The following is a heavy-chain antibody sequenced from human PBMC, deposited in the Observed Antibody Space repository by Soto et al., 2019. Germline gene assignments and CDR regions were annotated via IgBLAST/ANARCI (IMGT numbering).Heavy chain of an antibody. CDR2: IIPIFGTA. CDR3: ASRENRIEYSSSSASDY. CDR1: GGTFSSYA. D-gene: IGHD6-6*01. Sequence: SVKVSCKASGGTFSSYAISWVRQAPGQGLEWMGGIIPIFGTANYAQKFQGRVTITADESTSTAYMELSSLRSEDTAVYYCASRENRIEYSSSSASDYWGQGTPVTVSS. V-gene: IGHV1-69*13. J-gene: IGHJ4*02.